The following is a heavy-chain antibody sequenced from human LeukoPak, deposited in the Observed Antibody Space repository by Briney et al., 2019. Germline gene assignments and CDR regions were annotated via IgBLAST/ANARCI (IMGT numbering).Heavy chain of an antibody. Sequence: GRSLRLSCAASRFTFSNHDMHWVRQAPGKGLEWVAVISYDGVNESYADSVKGRFTISRDNSKNTLYLQMNSLRVEDTAVYYCVSGDYGSFEYWGQRTLVTVSS. D-gene: IGHD4-17*01. J-gene: IGHJ4*02. CDR3: VSGDYGSFEY. CDR2: ISYDGVNE. V-gene: IGHV3-30*01. CDR1: RFTFSNHD.